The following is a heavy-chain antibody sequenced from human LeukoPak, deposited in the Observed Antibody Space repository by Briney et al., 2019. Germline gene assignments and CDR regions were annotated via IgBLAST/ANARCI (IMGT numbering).Heavy chain of an antibody. J-gene: IGHJ4*02. CDR2: IYSGGNT. D-gene: IGHD6-19*01. CDR3: ASRDASGWYDY. V-gene: IGHV3-66*01. Sequence: GGSLILSCAASGFTVSSNYLSWVRQAPGKGLEWVSVIYSGGNTYYADSVKGRFTISRDNSKNMLYLQMNSLRVEDTAVYYCASRDASGWYDYWGQGTLVTVSS. CDR1: GFTVSSNY.